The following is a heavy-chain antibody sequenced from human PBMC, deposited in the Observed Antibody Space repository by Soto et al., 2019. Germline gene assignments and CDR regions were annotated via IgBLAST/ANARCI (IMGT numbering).Heavy chain of an antibody. D-gene: IGHD6-19*01. V-gene: IGHV3-23*01. CDR3: SLRSSGWYFDY. CDR1: GFTFSSYA. J-gene: IGHJ4*02. Sequence: EVQLLESGGGLVQPGGSLRLSCAASGFTFSSYAMSWVRQAPGKGLEWVSVISGSGGSTYYADSVKGRFTISRDNSKNTLYLQMSSLRAEDTAVYYCSLRSSGWYFDYWGQGTLVTVSS. CDR2: ISGSGGST.